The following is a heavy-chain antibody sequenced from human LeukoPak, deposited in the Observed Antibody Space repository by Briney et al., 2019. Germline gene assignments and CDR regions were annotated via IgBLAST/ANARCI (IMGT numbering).Heavy chain of an antibody. CDR2: LYSGSDT. D-gene: IGHD3-3*02. V-gene: IGHV3-53*01. Sequence: GGSLTLSCAASGFSVSLSYMNWVRQAPGKGLEWVSILYSGSDTYYADSVKGRFTISRDTSKNMLFLHMNSLSAGDTAVYYCARVGDHFHWYLDLWGRGTLVTASS. CDR1: GFSVSLSY. J-gene: IGHJ2*01. CDR3: ARVGDHFHWYLDL.